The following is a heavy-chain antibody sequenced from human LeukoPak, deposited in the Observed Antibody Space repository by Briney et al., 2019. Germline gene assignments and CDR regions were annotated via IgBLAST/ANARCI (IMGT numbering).Heavy chain of an antibody. D-gene: IGHD1-14*01. CDR3: TRLTVGRNNYYYTDV. CDR2: TKNRANSYTT. J-gene: IGHJ6*03. V-gene: IGHV3-72*01. Sequence: PGGSLRLSCIASGFTFSDHYMDSGRQAPGQGLEWVGRTKNRANSYTTLYAASVRGRFTISRDDSKNSLYLQMSSLRTEDTAMYYCTRLTVGRNNYYYTDVWGKGTTVTVSS. CDR1: GFTFSDHY.